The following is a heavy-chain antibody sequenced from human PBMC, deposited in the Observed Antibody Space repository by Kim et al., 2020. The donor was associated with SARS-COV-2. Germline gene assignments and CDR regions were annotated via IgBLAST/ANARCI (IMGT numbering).Heavy chain of an antibody. V-gene: IGHV3-23*01. J-gene: IGHJ4*02. CDR1: GFTFSSYA. CDR2: IRGSGDST. Sequence: GGSLRLSCAASGFTFSSYAMSWVRRAPGKGLDWVSSIRGSGDSTEYADSVKGRFTISRDNSKNTLYLQMNSLRADDTAVYYCAKAKGRGCHGDCYQQSRYDYWRQGNMGTFSS. D-gene: IGHD2-21*02. CDR3: AKAKGRGCHGDCYQQSRYDY.